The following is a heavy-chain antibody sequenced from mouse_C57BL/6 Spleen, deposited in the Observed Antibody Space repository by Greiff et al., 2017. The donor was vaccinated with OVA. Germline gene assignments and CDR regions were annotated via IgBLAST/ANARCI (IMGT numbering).Heavy chain of an antibody. Sequence: EVQLVESGGGLVKPGGSLKLSCAASGFTFSSYAMSWVRQTPEKRLEWVATISDGGSYTYYPDNVKGRFTISRDNAKNNLYLQMSHLKSEDTAMYYCADGYYWYFDVWGTGTTVTVSS. CDR3: ADGYYWYFDV. CDR1: GFTFSSYA. V-gene: IGHV5-4*01. J-gene: IGHJ1*03. CDR2: ISDGGSYT. D-gene: IGHD2-3*01.